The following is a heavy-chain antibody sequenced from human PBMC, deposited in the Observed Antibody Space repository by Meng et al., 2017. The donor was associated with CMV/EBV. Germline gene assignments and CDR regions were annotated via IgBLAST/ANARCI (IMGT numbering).Heavy chain of an antibody. J-gene: IGHJ4*02. CDR1: GSTFTGYY. Sequence: SCKPSGSTFTGYYMHWVRQAPGQGLEWMGWINPNSGGTNYAQKFQGRVTMTRDTSISTAYMELSRLRSDDTAVYYRARGDGYKDLDYWGQGTLVTVSS. CDR2: INPNSGGT. CDR3: ARGDGYKDLDY. V-gene: IGHV1-2*02. D-gene: IGHD5-24*01.